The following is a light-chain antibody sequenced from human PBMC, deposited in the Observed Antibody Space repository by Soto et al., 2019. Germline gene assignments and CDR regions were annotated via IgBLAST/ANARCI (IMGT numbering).Light chain of an antibody. V-gene: IGKV1-27*01. CDR1: QGITYY. CDR3: QNYSSAPLT. J-gene: IGKJ4*01. Sequence: DIQMTQSPSSMSASVGDRVTITCRASQGITYYLAWYQQKPVKVPKLLIYAASTLQSGVPSRFSGGGSGAAFTITISSLQPEDVATYYCQNYSSAPLTFGGGTKVEIK. CDR2: AAS.